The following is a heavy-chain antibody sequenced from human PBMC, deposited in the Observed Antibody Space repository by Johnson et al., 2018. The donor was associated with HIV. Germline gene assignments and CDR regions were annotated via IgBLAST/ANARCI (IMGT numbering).Heavy chain of an antibody. CDR3: ARDPPSLLRGAFDI. Sequence: QVQLVESGGGVVQPGRSLRLYCAASGFTFSSYAMHWVRQAPGKGLEWVAVISYDGSNKYYADSVKGRFTISRDNSKNTLYLQMNSLRAEDTAVYYCARDPPSLLRGAFDIWGQGTMVTVSS. V-gene: IGHV3-30*04. J-gene: IGHJ3*02. D-gene: IGHD3-16*01. CDR1: GFTFSSYA. CDR2: ISYDGSNK.